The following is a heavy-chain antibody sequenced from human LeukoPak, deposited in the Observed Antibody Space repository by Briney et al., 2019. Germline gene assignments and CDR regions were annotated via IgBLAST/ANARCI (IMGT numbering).Heavy chain of an antibody. CDR3: ARGGTLISGAFDI. V-gene: IGHV4-30-2*01. D-gene: IGHD3-16*01. Sequence: PSETLSPTCAVSGGSISSGGYSWSWIRQPPGKGLEWIGYIYHSGSTYSNPSLKSRVTISVDRSKNQFSLKLSSVTAADTAVYYCARGGTLISGAFDIWGQGTMVTVSS. J-gene: IGHJ3*02. CDR2: IYHSGST. CDR1: GGSISSGGYS.